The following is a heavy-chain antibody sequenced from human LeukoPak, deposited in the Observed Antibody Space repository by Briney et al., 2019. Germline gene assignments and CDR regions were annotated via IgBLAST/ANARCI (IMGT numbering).Heavy chain of an antibody. V-gene: IGHV4-34*01. Sequence: SETLSLTCAVYGGSFSGYYWSWIRQPPGKGLEWIGEINHSGSTNCNPSLKSRVTISVDTSKKQFSLKLSSVTAADTAVYYCARHYKGELGLDYWGQGTLVTVSS. D-gene: IGHD1-26*01. CDR2: INHSGST. CDR3: ARHYKGELGLDY. J-gene: IGHJ4*02. CDR1: GGSFSGYY.